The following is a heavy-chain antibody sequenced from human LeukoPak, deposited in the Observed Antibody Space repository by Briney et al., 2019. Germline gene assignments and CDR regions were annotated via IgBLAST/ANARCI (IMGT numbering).Heavy chain of an antibody. CDR3: AREASRAGTYYFDY. D-gene: IGHD3-10*01. V-gene: IGHV4-59*01. CDR1: GGSLSAYY. J-gene: IGHJ4*02. CDR2: IYYRGST. Sequence: SETLSLTCAVYGGSLSAYYWSWIRQPPGKGLEWIGYIYYRGSTNYNPSLKSRVTISVDTSKNQFSLKLRSVTAADTAVYFCAREASRAGTYYFDYWGQGTLLTVSS.